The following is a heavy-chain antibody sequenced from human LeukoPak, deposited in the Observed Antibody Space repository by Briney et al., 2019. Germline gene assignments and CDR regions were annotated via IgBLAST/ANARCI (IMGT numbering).Heavy chain of an antibody. D-gene: IGHD2-15*01. CDR2: INWNGGST. CDR3: AKFKWVVAASPTVGDLYLDAFDI. Sequence: GGSLRLSCAASGFTFDDYGMSWVRQAPGKGLEWVSGINWNGGSTGYADSVKGRFTISRDNSKNTLYLQMNSLRAEDTAVYYCAKFKWVVAASPTVGDLYLDAFDIWGQGTMVTVSS. CDR1: GFTFDDYG. J-gene: IGHJ3*02. V-gene: IGHV3-20*04.